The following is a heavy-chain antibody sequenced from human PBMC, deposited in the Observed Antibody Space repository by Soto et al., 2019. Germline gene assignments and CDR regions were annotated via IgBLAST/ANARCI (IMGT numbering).Heavy chain of an antibody. D-gene: IGHD2-2*01. V-gene: IGHV4-59*01. Sequence: SETLSLTCTVSGGSISSYYWSWIRQPPGKGLEWIGYIYYSGSTNYNPSLKSRVTISVDTSKNQFSLKLSSVTAADTAVYYCARDSIVVVPAARSGSYYYGMDVWGQGPTVT. CDR1: GGSISSYY. CDR3: ARDSIVVVPAARSGSYYYGMDV. J-gene: IGHJ6*02. CDR2: IYYSGST.